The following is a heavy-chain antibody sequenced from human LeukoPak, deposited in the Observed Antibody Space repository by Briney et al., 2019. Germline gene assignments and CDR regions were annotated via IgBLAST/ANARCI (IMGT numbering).Heavy chain of an antibody. CDR3: ARCPSTMVRGVIRWFDP. V-gene: IGHV4-59*01. CDR1: GGSFSGYY. CDR2: IYYSGST. Sequence: SETLSLTCAVYGGSFSGYYWSWIRQPPGKGLEWIGYIYYSGSTNYNPSLKSRVTISVDTSKNQFSLKLSSVTAADTAVYYCARCPSTMVRGVIRWFDPWGQGTLVTVSS. J-gene: IGHJ5*02. D-gene: IGHD3-10*01.